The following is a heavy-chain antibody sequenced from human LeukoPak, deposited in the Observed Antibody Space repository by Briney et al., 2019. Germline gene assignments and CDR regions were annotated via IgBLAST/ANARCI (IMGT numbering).Heavy chain of an antibody. CDR1: GFTFSSYG. CDR2: IWYDGSNK. D-gene: IGHD6-13*01. V-gene: IGHV3-33*01. Sequence: GGSLRLPCAASGFTFSSYGMHWVRQAPGKGLEWVAVIWYDGSNKYYADSVKGRFTISRDNSKNTLYLQMNSLRAEDTAVYYCARESSSSWQYYYYGMDVWGQGTTVTVSS. J-gene: IGHJ6*02. CDR3: ARESSSSWQYYYYGMDV.